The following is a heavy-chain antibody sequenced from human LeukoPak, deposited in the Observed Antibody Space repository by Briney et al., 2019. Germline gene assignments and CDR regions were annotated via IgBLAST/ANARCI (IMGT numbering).Heavy chain of an antibody. Sequence: TGGSLRLSCAVSGFTFSGYSMNWVRQSPGKGLEWISYISTGGDAIYYADSVKGRFTTSSDNAKKSLYLQMNSLRAEDTAVYYCARGPPLFDPWGQGTLVTVSS. CDR1: GFTFSGYS. CDR3: ARGPPLFDP. CDR2: ISTGGDAI. V-gene: IGHV3-48*01. J-gene: IGHJ5*02.